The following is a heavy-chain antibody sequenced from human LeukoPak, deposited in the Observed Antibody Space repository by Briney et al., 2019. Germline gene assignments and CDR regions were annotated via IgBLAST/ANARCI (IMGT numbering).Heavy chain of an antibody. V-gene: IGHV1-2*02. CDR3: ARGCSSTSCYLVAFDI. Sequence: ASVTVSCKASRYTFTGYYMHWVRQAPGQGLEWMGWINPNSGGTNYAQKFQGRVTMTRDTSISTAYMELSRLRSDDTAVYYCARGCSSTSCYLVAFDIWGQGTMVTVSP. D-gene: IGHD2-2*01. CDR1: RYTFTGYY. CDR2: INPNSGGT. J-gene: IGHJ3*02.